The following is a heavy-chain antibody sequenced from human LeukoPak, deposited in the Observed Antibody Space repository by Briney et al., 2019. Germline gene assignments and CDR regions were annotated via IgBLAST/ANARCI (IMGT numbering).Heavy chain of an antibody. J-gene: IGHJ4*02. CDR3: ARGGSDYYDSSGYYFDS. D-gene: IGHD3-22*01. Sequence: SETLSLTCTVSAGSLSSADYYWSWLHQPPGKVLPWVGNIYYSGGTDYNPSFKSRVTISVDTSNNQFSLKLSSVTAADTAVYYCARGGSDYYDSSGYYFDSWGQGTLVTVSS. CDR1: AGSLSSADYY. CDR2: IYYSGGT. V-gene: IGHV4-61*08.